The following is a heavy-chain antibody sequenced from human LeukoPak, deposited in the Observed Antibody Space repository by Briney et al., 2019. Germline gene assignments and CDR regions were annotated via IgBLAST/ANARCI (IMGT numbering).Heavy chain of an antibody. CDR3: AGGSGWYILGNWFDP. V-gene: IGHV3-9*01. J-gene: IGHJ5*02. CDR2: ISWNSGSI. Sequence: PGGSLRLSCAASGFTFDDYAMHWVRHAPGKGLEWVSGISWNSGSIGYADSVKGRFTISRDNAKNSLYLQMNSLRAEDTALYYCAGGSGWYILGNWFDPWGQGTLVTVSS. CDR1: GFTFDDYA. D-gene: IGHD6-19*01.